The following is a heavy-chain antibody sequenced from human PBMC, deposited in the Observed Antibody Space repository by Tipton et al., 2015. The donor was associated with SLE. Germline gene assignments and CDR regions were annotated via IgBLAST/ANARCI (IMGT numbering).Heavy chain of an antibody. D-gene: IGHD2-15*01. CDR2: ISYDGSNK. CDR3: AREGWNY. CDR1: RVTLSSYG. J-gene: IGHJ4*02. V-gene: IGHV3-30*19. Sequence: SLRLSCEVSRVTLSSYGIHWVRQAPGKGLEWVAVISYDGSNKYYADSVKGRFTISIDNSKNPLYRQMNSLKAEDTAVYYCAREGWNYWGQGTLVTVSS.